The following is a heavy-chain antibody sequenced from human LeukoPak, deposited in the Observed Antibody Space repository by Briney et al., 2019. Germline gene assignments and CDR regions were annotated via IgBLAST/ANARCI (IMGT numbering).Heavy chain of an antibody. J-gene: IGHJ4*02. CDR2: INTGNGNT. D-gene: IGHD3-3*01. Sequence: ASVKVSCKASGYTFTSYAMHWVRQAPGQRLEWMGWINTGNGNTKYSQKFQGRVTITRDTSASTAYMELSRLRSEDTAVYYCAREDAFWSGHYFYYFDYWGQGTLVTVSS. CDR3: AREDAFWSGHYFYYFDY. V-gene: IGHV1-3*04. CDR1: GYTFTSYA.